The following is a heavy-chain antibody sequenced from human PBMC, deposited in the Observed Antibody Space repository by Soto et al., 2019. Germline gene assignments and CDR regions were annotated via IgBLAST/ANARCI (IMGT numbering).Heavy chain of an antibody. D-gene: IGHD1-1*01. CDR2: IYYSGTT. V-gene: IGHV4-59*08. J-gene: IGHJ4*02. CDR3: AKLPPGQMMEPPDY. CDR1: GASFSPNY. Sequence: SETLSLTCTVSGASFSPNYWAWIRQSPGKGLEWIGYIYYSGTTSYNPSLKSRVTVTLETSKSQFSLRLTSVTAADTAVYYCAKLPPGQMMEPPDYWGQGTLVTVSS.